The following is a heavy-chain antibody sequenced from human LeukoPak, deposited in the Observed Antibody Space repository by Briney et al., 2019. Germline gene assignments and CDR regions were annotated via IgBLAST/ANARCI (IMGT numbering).Heavy chain of an antibody. CDR1: GGSISSSSYY. Sequence: PSETLSLTCTVSGGSISSSSYYWGWIRQPPGKGLEWIGSIYYSGSTYYNPSLKSRVTISVDTSKNQFSLKLSSVTAADTAVYYCARGLEGCFDYWGQGTLVTVSS. D-gene: IGHD5-24*01. J-gene: IGHJ4*02. CDR3: ARGLEGCFDY. V-gene: IGHV4-39*07. CDR2: IYYSGST.